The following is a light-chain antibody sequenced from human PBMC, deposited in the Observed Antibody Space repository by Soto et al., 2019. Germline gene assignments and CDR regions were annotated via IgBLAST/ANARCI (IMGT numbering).Light chain of an antibody. CDR1: SSNIGNNF. V-gene: IGLV1-51*01. CDR2: DDT. J-gene: IGLJ3*02. Sequence: QSVLTQPPSVSAAPGRKVTMSCSGSSSNIGNNFVAWYQQLPGTAPKLLIYDDTKRPYGIPGRFSGSKSGTSATLGITGLQTGDEADYYCGAWDRSLGVVVFGGGTKVTVL. CDR3: GAWDRSLGVVV.